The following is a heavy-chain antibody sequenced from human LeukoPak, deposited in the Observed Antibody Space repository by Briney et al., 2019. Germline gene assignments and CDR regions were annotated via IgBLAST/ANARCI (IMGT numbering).Heavy chain of an antibody. D-gene: IGHD3-16*02. CDR1: GFNFDDYG. CDR2: IRSKHYGVTR. CDR3: TRSQYYDYVWGSYPIPPSDS. Sequence: GGSLRLSCTASGFNFDDYGMSWFRQAPGKGLEWVGFIRSKHYGVTREYAASVKGRFTISRDDYKTIVYLQMNSLKSEDTAVYYCTRSQYYDYVWGSYPIPPSDSWGQGTLVTVSS. V-gene: IGHV3-49*03. J-gene: IGHJ5*01.